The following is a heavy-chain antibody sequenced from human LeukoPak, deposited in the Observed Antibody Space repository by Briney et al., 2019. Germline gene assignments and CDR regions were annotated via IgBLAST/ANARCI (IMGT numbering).Heavy chain of an antibody. Sequence: GGSPRLSCAASGFTVRAFWMAWVRQAPGKGLEWVAHIKEDRTADYYVDSVKGRFTISKDDGKNSLHLQMNSLRVEDTAVYYCVRGGWELDYWGQGTLVTVSS. CDR2: IKEDRTAD. V-gene: IGHV3-7*01. CDR3: VRGGWELDY. D-gene: IGHD4-23*01. J-gene: IGHJ4*02. CDR1: GFTVRAFW.